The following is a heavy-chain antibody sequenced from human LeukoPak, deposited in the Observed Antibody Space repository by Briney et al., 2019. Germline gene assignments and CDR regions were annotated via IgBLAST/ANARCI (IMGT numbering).Heavy chain of an antibody. CDR1: GGSFSVYY. V-gene: IGHV4-34*01. J-gene: IGHJ4*02. Sequence: SETLSLTCAVCGGSFSVYYSSWIRQPPGEGLEWVGEINHRGSTNYNTPLKSRVTMSVDTSKNQVSLTLSSVTAADTAVYYCARLSSRRFPPTYSFDRRNYFVNWGQGTLVSVSS. CDR3: ARLSSRRFPPTYSFDRRNYFVN. D-gene: IGHD3-22*01. CDR2: INHRGST.